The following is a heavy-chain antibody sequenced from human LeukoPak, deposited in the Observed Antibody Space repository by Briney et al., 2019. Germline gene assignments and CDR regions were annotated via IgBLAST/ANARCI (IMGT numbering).Heavy chain of an antibody. D-gene: IGHD3-10*01. CDR3: ARGVRRMVRGVITYYFDY. J-gene: IGHJ4*02. Sequence: SETLSLTCAVYGGSFSGYYWSWIRQPPGKGLEWSGEINHSGSTNYNPSLKSRVTISVDTSKNQCSLKLSSVTAADTAVYYCARGVRRMVRGVITYYFDYWGQGTLVTVSS. CDR2: INHSGST. V-gene: IGHV4-34*01. CDR1: GGSFSGYY.